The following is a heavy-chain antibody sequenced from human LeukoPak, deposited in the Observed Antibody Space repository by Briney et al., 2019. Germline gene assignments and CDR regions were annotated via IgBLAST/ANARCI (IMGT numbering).Heavy chain of an antibody. V-gene: IGHV3-21*01. CDR2: ISSSSSYI. CDR1: GFTFSSYS. Sequence: PGGSLRLSCAASGFTFSSYSMNWVRQAPGKGLEWVSSISSSSSYIYYADSVRGRFTISRDNAMNSLYLQMNSLRAEDTATYFCARHLRGVRGTFDYWGQGTLVTVSS. CDR3: ARHLRGVRGTFDY. D-gene: IGHD3-10*01. J-gene: IGHJ4*02.